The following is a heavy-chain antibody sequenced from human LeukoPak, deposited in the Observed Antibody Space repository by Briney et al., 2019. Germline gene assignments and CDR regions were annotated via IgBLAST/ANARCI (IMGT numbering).Heavy chain of an antibody. D-gene: IGHD3-10*01. J-gene: IGHJ4*02. CDR3: ARERSVRRSDY. Sequence: GASVTVSHMASGCTFTSYGIIWVGPAPAQGLEWMGWISAYNGNTNYAQKLQGRVTMTTDTSTSTAYVELRSLRSDDTAVYYCARERSVRRSDYWGEGTLDSVSS. V-gene: IGHV1-18*01. CDR2: ISAYNGNT. CDR1: GCTFTSYG.